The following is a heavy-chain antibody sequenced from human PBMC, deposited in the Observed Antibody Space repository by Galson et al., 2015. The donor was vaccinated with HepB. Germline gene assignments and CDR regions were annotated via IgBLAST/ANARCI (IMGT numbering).Heavy chain of an antibody. V-gene: IGHV3-23*01. CDR2: ISGSGGST. J-gene: IGHJ6*02. D-gene: IGHD5-12*01. CDR1: GFTFSSYG. CDR3: AKYPTRGYTYNLQHHFYHGMDV. Sequence: FLRLSCATSGFTFSSYGMSWVRQAPGKGLEWVSGISGSGGSTHYADSVKGRFTISRDNAKNTLYLQMKSLGAEDTAVYYCAKYPTRGYTYNLQHHFYHGMDVWGQGTTVTVSS.